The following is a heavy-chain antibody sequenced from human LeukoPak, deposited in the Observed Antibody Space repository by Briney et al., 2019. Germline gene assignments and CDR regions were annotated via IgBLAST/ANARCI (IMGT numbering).Heavy chain of an antibody. J-gene: IGHJ3*02. D-gene: IGHD4-11*01. CDR2: ISSSSSYI. Sequence: GGTLRLSCAVSGFTFSSYSINWVRQAPGKGLEWVSSISSSSSYIYYADSVKGRFTISRDNAKKSLYLQMNSLRAEDTAVYYCARGYSNYGYVFDIWGQGTMVTVSS. V-gene: IGHV3-21*01. CDR3: ARGYSNYGYVFDI. CDR1: GFTFSSYS.